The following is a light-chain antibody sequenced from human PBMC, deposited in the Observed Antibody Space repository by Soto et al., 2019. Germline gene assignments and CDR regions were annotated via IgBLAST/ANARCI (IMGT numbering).Light chain of an antibody. Sequence: QSALTQPPSVSGAPGQRVTISCTGSSSNIGAGYDVHWYQHLPGTAPKLLIYGNTNRPSGVPDRFSGSKSGTSASLAITGLQAEDEADYYCQAYDSSLSGFYVFGTGTKGTVL. CDR3: QAYDSSLSGFYV. J-gene: IGLJ1*01. CDR2: GNT. V-gene: IGLV1-40*01. CDR1: SSNIGAGYD.